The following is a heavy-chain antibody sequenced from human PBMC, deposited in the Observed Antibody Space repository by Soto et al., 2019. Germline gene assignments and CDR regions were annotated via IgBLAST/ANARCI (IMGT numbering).Heavy chain of an antibody. Sequence: QVQLVESGGGVVQPGRSLRLSCAASGFTFSSYGMHWVRQAPDKGLEWVAVIWYDGTNKYYTDSVKGPFTISRDNSKNTLYLQMNSLRAEDTAVYYCARDRGAVAGTRYYYGMDVWGQGTTVTVSS. V-gene: IGHV3-33*01. CDR2: IWYDGTNK. CDR1: GFTFSSYG. J-gene: IGHJ6*02. D-gene: IGHD6-13*01. CDR3: ARDRGAVAGTRYYYGMDV.